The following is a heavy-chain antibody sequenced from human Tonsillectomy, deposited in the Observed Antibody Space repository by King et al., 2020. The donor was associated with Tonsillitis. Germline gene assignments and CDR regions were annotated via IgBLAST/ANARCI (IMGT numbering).Heavy chain of an antibody. CDR2: IYYNGRT. V-gene: IGHV4-59*08. Sequence: QVQLQESGPGPVRPSETLSLTCTVSGGSISRYYWSWIRQPPGKGLEWIGYIYYNGRTNYNPSLESRVSISIDTSKNQFSLNLSSVTAADTAVYYCARLVEIATISGVYYYYGMDVWGQGTTVTVSS. J-gene: IGHJ6*02. CDR3: ARLVEIATISGVYYYYGMDV. D-gene: IGHD5-24*01. CDR1: GGSISRYY.